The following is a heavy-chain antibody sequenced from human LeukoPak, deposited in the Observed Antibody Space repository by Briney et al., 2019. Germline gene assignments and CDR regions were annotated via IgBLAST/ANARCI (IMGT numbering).Heavy chain of an antibody. CDR2: ISGSGGST. CDR1: GFTFSSYA. V-gene: IGHV3-23*01. J-gene: IGHJ4*02. CDR3: ATSPYSSGWYYFDY. Sequence: GGSLRLSCAASGFTFSSYAMSWVRQAPGKGLEWVSAISGSGGSTYYADSVKGRFTISRDNSKNTLYLQMNSLRAEDPAVYYCATSPYSSGWYYFDYWGQGTLVTVSS. D-gene: IGHD6-19*01.